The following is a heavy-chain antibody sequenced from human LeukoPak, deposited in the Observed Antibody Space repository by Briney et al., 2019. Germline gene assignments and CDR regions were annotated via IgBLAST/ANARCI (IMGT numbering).Heavy chain of an antibody. Sequence: PSETLSLTCTVSGVSISSHYWSWIRQPPGKGLEWIGYIYTSGSTNYNPSLKSRVTISVDTSKNQFSLKLSSVTAADTAVYYCARHEPYTIAARPGGVGFPFDYWGQGTLVTVSS. CDR1: GVSISSHY. D-gene: IGHD6-6*01. J-gene: IGHJ4*02. V-gene: IGHV4-4*09. CDR3: ARHEPYTIAARPGGVGFPFDY. CDR2: IYTSGST.